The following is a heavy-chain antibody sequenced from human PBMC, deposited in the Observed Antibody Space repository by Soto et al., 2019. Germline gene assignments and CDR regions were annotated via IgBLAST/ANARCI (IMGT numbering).Heavy chain of an antibody. Sequence: SETLSLTCTVSGGSIYRSGYYWGWIRQPPGRGLEWIGNIDYNGVTYSNPSLKSRVTISRDTSKNQFSLKLTSVTVADTALYYCGKVLVGATGHTDSDSWGPGTLVTVSS. D-gene: IGHD2-15*01. CDR3: GKVLVGATGHTDSDS. J-gene: IGHJ4*02. CDR2: IDYNGVT. V-gene: IGHV4-39*01. CDR1: GGSIYRSGYY.